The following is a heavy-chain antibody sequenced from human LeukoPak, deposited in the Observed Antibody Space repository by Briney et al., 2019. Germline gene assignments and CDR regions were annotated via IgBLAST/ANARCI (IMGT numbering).Heavy chain of an antibody. CDR2: LSGSGGNT. D-gene: IGHD6-19*01. V-gene: IGHV3-23*01. CDR1: GFTFSSYA. CDR3: ARGSGWYDY. Sequence: GGSLRLSCAASGFTFSSYAMSWVRQAPGKGLEWVSALSGSGGNTYYADSVKGRFTISRDNSKNTLYLQMNSLRAEDTAVYYCARGSGWYDYWGQGTLVTVSS. J-gene: IGHJ4*02.